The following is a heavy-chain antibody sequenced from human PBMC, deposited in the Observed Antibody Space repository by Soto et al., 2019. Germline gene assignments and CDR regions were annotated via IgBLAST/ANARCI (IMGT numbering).Heavy chain of an antibody. Sequence: GGSLRLSCAASGFTFSILAMGWVRQAPGKGLEWVSVIDYTGGTTYYTDSVKGRLIISRDNSKKILYLQMNSLRTDDTAIYYCAQDATRTRRWSYFDNGGRGALVTTSS. CDR3: AQDATRTRRWSYFDN. CDR2: IDYTGGTT. V-gene: IGHV3-23*01. J-gene: IGHJ4*02. D-gene: IGHD6-13*01. CDR1: GFTFSILA.